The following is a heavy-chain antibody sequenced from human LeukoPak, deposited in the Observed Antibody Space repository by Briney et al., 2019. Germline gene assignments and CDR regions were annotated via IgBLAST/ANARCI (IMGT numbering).Heavy chain of an antibody. V-gene: IGHV5-51*01. Sequence: GAPLKISCKGSGYSFTSYWIGWVRPLPGKGLEWLGIIYPGDSDTRYSPSFQGQVTISADKSISTAYLQWSSLKASDTAMYYCARLPLESVAFDIWGQGTMVTVSS. CDR3: ARLPLESVAFDI. CDR1: GYSFTSYW. CDR2: IYPGDSDT. D-gene: IGHD1-1*01. J-gene: IGHJ3*02.